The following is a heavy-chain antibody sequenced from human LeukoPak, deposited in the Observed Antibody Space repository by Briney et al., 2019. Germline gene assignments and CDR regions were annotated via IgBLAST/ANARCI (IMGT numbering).Heavy chain of an antibody. J-gene: IGHJ6*03. Sequence: GASVKVSCKXSGHTFTSYDINWVQQATGQGLEWMGWMNPNSGNTGYAQKFQGRVTMTRNTSISTAYMELSSLRSEDTAVYYCARGRRQQLANYYYYYMDVWGKGTTVTVSS. D-gene: IGHD6-13*01. CDR3: ARGRRQQLANYYYYYMDV. CDR2: MNPNSGNT. CDR1: GHTFTSYD. V-gene: IGHV1-8*01.